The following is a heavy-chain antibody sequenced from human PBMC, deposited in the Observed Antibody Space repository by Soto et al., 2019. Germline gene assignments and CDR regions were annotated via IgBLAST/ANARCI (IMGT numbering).Heavy chain of an antibody. V-gene: IGHV3-23*01. CDR2: ITVSGDAT. CDR3: AKGSADTRPYYFEY. J-gene: IGHJ4*02. Sequence: GGSLRLSCAASGFTFDNYVMSWVRQDPAMGLEWISAITVSGDATYYADSVKGRFTISRDNSNKMLYLQLDSLRAEDTAIYYCAKGSADTRPYYFEYWGQGTLVTVSS. D-gene: IGHD2-15*01. CDR1: GFTFDNYV.